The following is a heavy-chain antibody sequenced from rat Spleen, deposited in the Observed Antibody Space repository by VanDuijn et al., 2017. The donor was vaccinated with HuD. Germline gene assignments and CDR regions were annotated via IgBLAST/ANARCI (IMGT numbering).Heavy chain of an antibody. J-gene: IGHJ2*01. D-gene: IGHD4-3*01. CDR3: AEISGYVDY. Sequence: QVQLKESGPGLVQPSETLSLTCTVSGFSLTSYSLSWVRQAPGKGLEWMGIIWGDGSTNNNSALKSRLRISRDTSKSQGFLTMNSLQTDDTAVYYCAEISGYVDYWGQGVMVTVSS. CDR2: IWGDGST. CDR1: GFSLTSYS. V-gene: IGHV2-77*01.